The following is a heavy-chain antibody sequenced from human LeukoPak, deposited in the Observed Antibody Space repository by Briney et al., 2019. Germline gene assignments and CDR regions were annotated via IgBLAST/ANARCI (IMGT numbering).Heavy chain of an antibody. Sequence: ASVKVSCKASGYTFTSYGISWVRQAPGQGLEWMGWISAYNGNTNYAQKLQGRVTMTTDTSTSTAYMELSILRSDDMAVYYCAREFYDSSGAFWFDPWGQGTLVTVSS. CDR2: ISAYNGNT. CDR1: GYTFTSYG. V-gene: IGHV1-18*03. CDR3: AREFYDSSGAFWFDP. J-gene: IGHJ5*02. D-gene: IGHD3-22*01.